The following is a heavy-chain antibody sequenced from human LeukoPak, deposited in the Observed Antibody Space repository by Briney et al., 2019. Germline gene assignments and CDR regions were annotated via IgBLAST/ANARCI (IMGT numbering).Heavy chain of an antibody. V-gene: IGHV4-4*07. CDR2: IYTSGST. J-gene: IGHJ4*02. Sequence: SETLSLTCTVSGGSISSFYWSWIRQPAGKGLEWIGRIYTSGSTNYNASLKSRVSMSVDTSKNQFSLKLSSVTAADTAVFYCARENSGSYSEFDYWGQGTLVTVSS. CDR3: ARENSGSYSEFDY. D-gene: IGHD1-26*01. CDR1: GGSISSFY.